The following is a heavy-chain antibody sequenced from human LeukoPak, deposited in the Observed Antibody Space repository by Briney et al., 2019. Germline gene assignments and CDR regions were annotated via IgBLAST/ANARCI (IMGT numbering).Heavy chain of an antibody. D-gene: IGHD3-3*01. Sequence: ASVKVSCKASGYTFTSYGISWVRQAPGQGLEWMGWISAYNGNTNYAQKFQGRVTITADESTSTAYMELSSLRSDDTAVYYCARVKGHFTISPMDVWGKGTTVTVSS. J-gene: IGHJ6*03. CDR2: ISAYNGNT. CDR3: ARVKGHFTISPMDV. V-gene: IGHV1-18*01. CDR1: GYTFTSYG.